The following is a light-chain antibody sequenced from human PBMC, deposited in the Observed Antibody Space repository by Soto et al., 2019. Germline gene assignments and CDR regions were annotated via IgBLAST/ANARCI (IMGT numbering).Light chain of an antibody. CDR2: EVA. V-gene: IGLV2-14*01. CDR1: GSDIGTYNF. Sequence: QSVLTQPASVSGSPGQSITISCSGSGSDIGTYNFVSWYQHHPGRAPKLIISEVANRPSGVSDRFSGSKSGSLASLTISELQADDEAVYYCSSYTNTGTLVVFGVGTKVTVL. J-gene: IGLJ3*02. CDR3: SSYTNTGTLVV.